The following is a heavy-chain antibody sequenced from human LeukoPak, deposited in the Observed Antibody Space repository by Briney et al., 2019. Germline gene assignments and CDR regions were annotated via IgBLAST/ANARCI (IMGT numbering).Heavy chain of an antibody. D-gene: IGHD4-23*01. CDR1: GFTFSSYW. J-gene: IGHJ4*02. Sequence: GGSLRLSCAASGFTFSSYWMSWVRQAPGKGLEWVANIKQDGSEKYYVDSVKGRFTISRDNAKNSLYLQMNSLRAEETAVYYCARDSTNYGGNLFGYWGQGTLVTVSS. CDR3: ARDSTNYGGNLFGY. CDR2: IKQDGSEK. V-gene: IGHV3-7*03.